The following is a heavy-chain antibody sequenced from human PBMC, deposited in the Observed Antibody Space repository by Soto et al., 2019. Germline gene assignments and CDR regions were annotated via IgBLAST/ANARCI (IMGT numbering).Heavy chain of an antibody. Sequence: SVKVSCKASGFTFTSSAMQWVRQARGQRLEWIGWIVVGSGNTNYAQKFQERVTITRDMSTSTAYMELSSLRSEDTAVYYCAADCSSSFDAFDIWGQGTMVTVSS. V-gene: IGHV1-58*02. J-gene: IGHJ3*02. D-gene: IGHD2-21*01. CDR1: GFTFTSSA. CDR3: AADCSSSFDAFDI. CDR2: IVVGSGNT.